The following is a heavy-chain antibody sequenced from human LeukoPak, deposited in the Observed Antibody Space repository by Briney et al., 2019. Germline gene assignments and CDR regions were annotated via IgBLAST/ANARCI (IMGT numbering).Heavy chain of an antibody. V-gene: IGHV3-7*01. CDR3: ARPIVLMVIIQYFDY. D-gene: IGHD2-8*01. CDR1: GFTFSSYW. Sequence: GGSLRLSCAASGFTFSSYWMSWVRQAPGKGVEGVADINHYGRDKYYLASVHPLFPISRDNPYISLYLQMNSLRAEVTAVYYCARPIVLMVIIQYFDYWGQGTLVTVSS. CDR2: INHYGRDK. J-gene: IGHJ4*02.